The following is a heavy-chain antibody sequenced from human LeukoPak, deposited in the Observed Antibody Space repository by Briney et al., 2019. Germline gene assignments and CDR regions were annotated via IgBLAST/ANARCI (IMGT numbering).Heavy chain of an antibody. CDR2: IYYSGST. D-gene: IGHD2-2*01. V-gene: IGHV4-59*08. CDR3: GGDKSTSSSVEY. Sequence: PSETLSLTCTVSGGSISSYFWSWIRQPPGKGLEWIGYIYYSGSTDYNPSLRSRVTMSVDTSKNQFSLRLSSVTAADTAVYYCGGDKSTSSSVEYWGQGTLVTVSS. CDR1: GGSISSYF. J-gene: IGHJ4*02.